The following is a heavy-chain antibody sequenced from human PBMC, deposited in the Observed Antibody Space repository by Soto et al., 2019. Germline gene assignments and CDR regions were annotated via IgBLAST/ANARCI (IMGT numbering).Heavy chain of an antibody. V-gene: IGHV3-33*01. CDR2: IWYDGSNK. CDR1: GFTFSSYG. Sequence: GGSLRLSCAASGFTFSSYGMHWVRQAPGKGLEWVAVIWYDGSNKYYADSVKGRFTISRDNSKNTLYLQMNSLRAEDTAVYYCARDSDSYDFWSGYPDYWGQGTLVTVSS. D-gene: IGHD3-3*01. J-gene: IGHJ4*02. CDR3: ARDSDSYDFWSGYPDY.